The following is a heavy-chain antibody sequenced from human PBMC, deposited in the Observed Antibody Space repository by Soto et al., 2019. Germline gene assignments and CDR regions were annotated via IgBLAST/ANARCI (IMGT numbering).Heavy chain of an antibody. CDR3: ARGGELAGWMPFDA. V-gene: IGHV1-69*01. D-gene: IGHD6-19*01. Sequence: QVPLVQSGAEVKKPETSVKVSCRACGGTFNTYGFNWVRQAPGPGLQWMGGIIPIFGTTTYAQNFQGRVTITADQSTTTAYMEMSGLTSEDTAVYFCARGGELAGWMPFDAWGQGTLVTVSS. CDR1: GGTFNTYG. J-gene: IGHJ4*02. CDR2: IIPIFGTT.